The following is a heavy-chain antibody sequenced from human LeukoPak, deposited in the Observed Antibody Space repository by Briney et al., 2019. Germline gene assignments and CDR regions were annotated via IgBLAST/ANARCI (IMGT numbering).Heavy chain of an antibody. D-gene: IGHD6-13*01. V-gene: IGHV4-34*01. CDR3: ARGLPSSYYYYYYMDV. CDR2: INHSGST. CDR1: GGSFSGYY. Sequence: PSETLSLTRAVYGGSFSGYYWSWIRQPPGKGLEWIGEINHSGSTNYNPSLKSRVTISVDTSKNQFSLKLSSVTAADTAVYYCARGLPSSYYYYYYMDVWGKGTTVTVSS. J-gene: IGHJ6*03.